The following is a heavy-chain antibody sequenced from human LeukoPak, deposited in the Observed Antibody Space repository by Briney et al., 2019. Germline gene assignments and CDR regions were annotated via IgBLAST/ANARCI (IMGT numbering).Heavy chain of an antibody. J-gene: IGHJ3*02. Sequence: SGPTLVKPTQILTLTCTFSGFSLSTNGVGVGWIRQPPGKALEWLALIYWNDDKRYSPSLKSRLTITKDTSKNQVVLAMTNMDPVDTATYYCAHRPLTLGIAAAGHDAFDIWGQGTMVTVSS. V-gene: IGHV2-5*01. CDR3: AHRPLTLGIAAAGHDAFDI. CDR2: IYWNDDK. CDR1: GFSLSTNGVG. D-gene: IGHD6-13*01.